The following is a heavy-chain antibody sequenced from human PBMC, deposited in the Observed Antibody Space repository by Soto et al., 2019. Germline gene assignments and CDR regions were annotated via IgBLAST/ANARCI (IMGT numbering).Heavy chain of an antibody. D-gene: IGHD3-10*01. J-gene: IGHJ4*02. Sequence: EVQLLESGGGLVQPGGSLRLSCAASGFTFSSYAMSWVRQAPGKGLEWVSAISGSGGSTYYADSVKGRFTISRDNSKNTMYLQMNSLRAEDTAVYYCAKDHAGSQVFDYWGQGTLVTVSS. CDR3: AKDHAGSQVFDY. V-gene: IGHV3-23*01. CDR2: ISGSGGST. CDR1: GFTFSSYA.